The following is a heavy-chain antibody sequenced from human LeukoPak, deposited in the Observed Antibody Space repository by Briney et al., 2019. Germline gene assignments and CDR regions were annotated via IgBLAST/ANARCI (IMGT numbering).Heavy chain of an antibody. D-gene: IGHD3-10*01. CDR3: ARYPLDYYGSGSYYNWFDP. Sequence: SETLSLTCTVSGGSISSYYWSWIRQPAGKGLEWLGRIYTSGSTNYNPSLKSRVTISVDTSKNQFSLKLSSVTAADTAVYYCARYPLDYYGSGSYYNWFDPWGQGTLVTVSS. J-gene: IGHJ5*02. CDR1: GGSISSYY. V-gene: IGHV4-4*07. CDR2: IYTSGST.